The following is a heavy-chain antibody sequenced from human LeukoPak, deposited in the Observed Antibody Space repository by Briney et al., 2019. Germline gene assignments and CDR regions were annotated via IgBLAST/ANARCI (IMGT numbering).Heavy chain of an antibody. CDR1: GFTFSSYG. D-gene: IGHD2-15*01. V-gene: IGHV3-30*18. CDR2: ISYDGSNK. CDR3: AKDLDI. Sequence: GGSLRLSCAASGFTFSSYGMHWVRQAPGKGLEWVAVISYDGSNKYYADSVKGRFTISRDNSKNTLYLQMNSLRAEDTAVYYCAKDLDIWGQGTLVTVSS. J-gene: IGHJ4*02.